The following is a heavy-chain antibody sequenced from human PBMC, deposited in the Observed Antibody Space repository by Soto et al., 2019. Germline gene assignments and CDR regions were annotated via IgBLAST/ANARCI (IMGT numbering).Heavy chain of an antibody. V-gene: IGHV3-64*07. D-gene: IGHD2-2*01. Sequence: EVQLVESGGGLVQPGGSLRLSCVASGFTFSNYAMHWVRQAPGKGLEYVSAISNNGGSTYYADSVKGRFTISRDNSKNTLYLQMGSLRAEDMAVYCCARGGPYQLLSDFDYWGQGTLVTVSS. CDR2: ISNNGGST. CDR1: GFTFSNYA. J-gene: IGHJ4*02. CDR3: ARGGPYQLLSDFDY.